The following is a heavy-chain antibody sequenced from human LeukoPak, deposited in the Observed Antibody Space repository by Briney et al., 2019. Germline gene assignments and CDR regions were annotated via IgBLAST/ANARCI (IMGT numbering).Heavy chain of an antibody. CDR3: AKDLRVVTYYDILTGQIPYYYYGMDV. J-gene: IGHJ6*02. D-gene: IGHD3-9*01. CDR2: ISYDGSNK. Sequence: AGGSLRLSCAASGFTFSSYGMHWVRQAPGKGLEWVAVISYDGSNKYYADSVKGRFTISRDNSKNTLYLQMNSLRAEDTAVYYCAKDLRVVTYYDILTGQIPYYYYGMDVWGQGTTVTVSS. CDR1: GFTFSSYG. V-gene: IGHV3-30*18.